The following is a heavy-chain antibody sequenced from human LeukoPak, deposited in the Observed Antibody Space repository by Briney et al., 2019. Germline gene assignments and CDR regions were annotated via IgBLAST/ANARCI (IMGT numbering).Heavy chain of an antibody. J-gene: IGHJ6*03. CDR1: GGSFSGYY. D-gene: IGHD3-10*01. Sequence: SETLSLTCAVYGGSFSGYYWSWIRQPPGKGLEWIGEINHSGSTNYNPSLKSRVTISVDTSKNQFSLKPSSVTAADTAVYYCARALSGYYYGSGLYMDVWGKGTTVTVSS. CDR2: INHSGST. V-gene: IGHV4-34*01. CDR3: ARALSGYYYGSGLYMDV.